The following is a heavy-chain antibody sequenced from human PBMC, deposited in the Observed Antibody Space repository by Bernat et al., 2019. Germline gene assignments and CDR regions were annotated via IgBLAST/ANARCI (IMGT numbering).Heavy chain of an antibody. CDR2: ISYDGSNK. V-gene: IGHV3-30*18. Sequence: QVQLVESGGGVVQPGRSLRLSCAASGFTFSSYGMHWVRQAPGKGLEWVAVISYDGSNKYYADSVKGRFTISRDNSKNTLDLQMNSLRAEDTAVYYCAKEYYYGSGSYPYWYFDLWGRGTLVTVSS. CDR1: GFTFSSYG. CDR3: AKEYYYGSGSYPYWYFDL. D-gene: IGHD3-10*01. J-gene: IGHJ2*01.